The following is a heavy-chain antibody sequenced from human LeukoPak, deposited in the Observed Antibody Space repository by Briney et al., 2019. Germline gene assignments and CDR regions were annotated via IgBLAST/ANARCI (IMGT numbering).Heavy chain of an antibody. J-gene: IGHJ2*01. V-gene: IGHV3-53*01. CDR1: GFTVATKY. CDR2: LYSGDTT. Sequence: GGSLTLSCEASGFTVATKYMNWVRQAPGKGLEWVSILYSGDTTYYSDSVKGRFTVSRDSSKNTLYLHINSLRAEDTAVYYCARVGDHFHWYLDLWGRGAPVTASS. D-gene: IGHD3-3*02. CDR3: ARVGDHFHWYLDL.